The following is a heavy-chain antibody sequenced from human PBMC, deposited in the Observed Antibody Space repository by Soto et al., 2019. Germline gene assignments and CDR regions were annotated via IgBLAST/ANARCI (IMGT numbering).Heavy chain of an antibody. Sequence: SETLSLTCTVSGGSISSGDYYWSWIRQPPGKGLEWIGYIYYSGSTYYNPSLKSRVTISVDTSKNQFSLKLSSVTAADTAVYYCARDYYYDSSGQRSDAFDIWGQGTMVTVSS. D-gene: IGHD3-22*01. J-gene: IGHJ3*02. CDR2: IYYSGST. CDR1: GGSISSGDYY. V-gene: IGHV4-30-4*01. CDR3: ARDYYYDSSGQRSDAFDI.